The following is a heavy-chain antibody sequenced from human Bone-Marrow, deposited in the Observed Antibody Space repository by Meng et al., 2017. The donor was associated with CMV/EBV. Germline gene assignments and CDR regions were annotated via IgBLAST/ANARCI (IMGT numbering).Heavy chain of an antibody. Sequence: YSFSSYGLHRVRQAPGQRLEWMGWINAANGNTKFSQKFQGRVTITRDTSASTAYLELISLTSEDTALYYCARDSNGYSSGWYFFDYWGQGTLVTVSS. CDR3: ARDSNGYSSGWYFFDY. CDR1: YSFSSYG. V-gene: IGHV1-3*01. D-gene: IGHD6-19*01. CDR2: INAANGNT. J-gene: IGHJ4*02.